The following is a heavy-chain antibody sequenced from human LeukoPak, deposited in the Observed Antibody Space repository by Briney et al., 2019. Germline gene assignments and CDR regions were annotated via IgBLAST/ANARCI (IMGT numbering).Heavy chain of an antibody. Sequence: TGGSLRLSCAASGFTFSSYAMSWVRQAPGKGLEWVSAISGSGGSTYYADSVKGRFTISRDNSKNTLYLQMNSLRAEDTAVYYCAKVRGVDDYYYGMDVWGQGTTVTVSS. CDR3: AKVRGVDDYYYGMDV. J-gene: IGHJ6*02. CDR2: ISGSGGST. V-gene: IGHV3-23*01. D-gene: IGHD3-10*01. CDR1: GFTFSSYA.